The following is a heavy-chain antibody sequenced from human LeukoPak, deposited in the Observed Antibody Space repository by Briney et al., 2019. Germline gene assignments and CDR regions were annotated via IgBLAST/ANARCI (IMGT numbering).Heavy chain of an antibody. CDR2: TYYRSKWYN. J-gene: IGHJ4*02. CDR1: GDSVSSNSPA. Sequence: SQTLSLTCTISGDSVSSNSPAWNWIRQSPSRGLEWLGRTYYRSKWYNDYAESVKSRITINPDTSKNQFSLQLNSVTPEDTAVYYCAREHYYFDYWGQGTLVTVSS. V-gene: IGHV6-1*01. CDR3: AREHYYFDY.